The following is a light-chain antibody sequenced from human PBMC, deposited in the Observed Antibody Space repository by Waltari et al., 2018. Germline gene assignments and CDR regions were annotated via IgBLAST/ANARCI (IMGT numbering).Light chain of an antibody. V-gene: IGKV3-20*01. J-gene: IGKJ1*01. CDR2: GAF. Sequence: EIVLTQSPGTLSLSPGERATLSCRASQSVSSSYLAWYQQKPGQAPRLLSYGAFSRATGIPDRFRGSGSGTDFTLTISRLEPEDFAVYYCQQYGSSPETFGQGTKVEIK. CDR1: QSVSSSY. CDR3: QQYGSSPET.